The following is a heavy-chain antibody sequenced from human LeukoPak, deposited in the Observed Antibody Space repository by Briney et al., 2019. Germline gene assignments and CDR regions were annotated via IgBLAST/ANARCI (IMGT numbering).Heavy chain of an antibody. D-gene: IGHD5-24*01. CDR2: TNPNSGDT. CDR3: ARDANVEMRTTQPTYYFHY. V-gene: IGHV1-2*02. J-gene: IGHJ4*02. CDR1: GYSFTGHY. Sequence: ASVKVSCKASGYSFTGHYMHWVRQAPGQGLEWMGWTNPNSGDTNYAQKFQGRVTMTRDTSISTAYMDLIRLRSDDTAVYYCARDANVEMRTTQPTYYFHYWGQGTLVTVSS.